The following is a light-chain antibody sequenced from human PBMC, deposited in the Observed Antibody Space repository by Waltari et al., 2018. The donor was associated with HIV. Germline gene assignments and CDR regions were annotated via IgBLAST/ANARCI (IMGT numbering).Light chain of an antibody. Sequence: EIVLTQSPGTLSLSPGERATLSCRASQTVSSSYLVWYQQKPGQAPRLLIYGASSRATGIPDRFSGSGSGTDFTLIISRLEPEDFAVYYCQQYGSSPPAYTFGQGTKLEIK. CDR2: GAS. V-gene: IGKV3-20*01. CDR1: QTVSSSY. CDR3: QQYGSSPPAYT. J-gene: IGKJ2*01.